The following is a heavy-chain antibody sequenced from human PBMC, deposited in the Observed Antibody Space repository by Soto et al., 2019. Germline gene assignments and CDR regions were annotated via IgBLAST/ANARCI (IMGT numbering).Heavy chain of an antibody. CDR2: ISAYNGNT. D-gene: IGHD6-13*01. CDR1: GYTFTSYG. J-gene: IGHJ6*02. CDR3: ARDSRTVAAAGNSGYCYGMDV. Sequence: QVQLVQSGAEVKKPGASVKVSCKASGYTFTSYGISWVRQAPGQGLEWMGWISAYNGNTNYAQKLQGRVTMTTDTTTSTAYMELRSLRSDDTAVYYCARDSRTVAAAGNSGYCYGMDVWGQGSTVTVAS. V-gene: IGHV1-18*01.